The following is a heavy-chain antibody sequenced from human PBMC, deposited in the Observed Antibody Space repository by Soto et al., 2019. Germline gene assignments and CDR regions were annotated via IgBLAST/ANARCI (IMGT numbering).Heavy chain of an antibody. CDR3: SRGVDAATAIIYFDY. D-gene: IGHD2-15*01. CDR2: ISSSSSYI. Sequence: GGSLRLSCAASGFTFSSYSMNWVRQAPGKGLEWVSSISSSSSYIYYADSVKGRFTISRDNAKNSLYLQMNSLRAEDTAVYYFSRGVDAATAIIYFDYWGKGILVTVPS. J-gene: IGHJ4*02. CDR1: GFTFSSYS. V-gene: IGHV3-21*01.